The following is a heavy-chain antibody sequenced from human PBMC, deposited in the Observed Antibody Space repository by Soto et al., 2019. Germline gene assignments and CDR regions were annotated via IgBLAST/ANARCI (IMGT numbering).Heavy chain of an antibody. D-gene: IGHD2-21*01. J-gene: IGHJ4*02. CDR1: GFAFSSYT. CDR3: ASWVDSLYHFDY. CDR2: ITGSGTYI. V-gene: IGHV3-21*01. Sequence: GSLRLSCAASGFAFSSYTMHWVRQAPGKGLEWVSSITGSGTYIYYADSVKGRFTISRDNAKNSLFLQMNSLGPEATAVYYCASWVDSLYHFDYWGQGTLVTVSS.